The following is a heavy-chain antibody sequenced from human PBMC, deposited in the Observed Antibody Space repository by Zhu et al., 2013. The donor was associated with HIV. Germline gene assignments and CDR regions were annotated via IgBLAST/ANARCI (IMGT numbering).Heavy chain of an antibody. CDR2: INPNSGGT. D-gene: IGHD2-2*02. V-gene: IGHV1-2*02. Sequence: QVQLVQSGAEVKKPGASVKVSCKASGYTFTGYYMRWVRQAPGQGLEWMGWINPNSGGTNYAQKFQGRVTMTRDTSISTAYMELSRLRSDDTAVYYCVLLVACSSTSCYKXGECFDIWAKGQWSPSLQ. J-gene: IGHJ3*02. CDR3: VLLVACSSTSCYKXGECFDI. CDR1: GYTFTGYY.